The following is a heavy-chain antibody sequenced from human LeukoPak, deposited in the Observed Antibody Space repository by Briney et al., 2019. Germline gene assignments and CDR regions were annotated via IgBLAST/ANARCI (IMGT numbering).Heavy chain of an antibody. J-gene: IGHJ4*02. D-gene: IGHD3-10*01. CDR1: GFTFSSYG. V-gene: IGHV3-23*01. Sequence: GGSLRLSCAASGFTFSSYGMSWVRQAPGKGLEWVSAISGSGGSTYYADSVKGRFTISRDDSKNTLYLQMNSLRAEDTAVYYCARVLGGSGSYSYFDYWGQGTLVTVSS. CDR3: ARVLGGSGSYSYFDY. CDR2: ISGSGGST.